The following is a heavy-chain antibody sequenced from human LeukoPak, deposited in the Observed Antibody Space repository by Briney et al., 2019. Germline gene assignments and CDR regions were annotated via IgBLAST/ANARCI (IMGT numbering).Heavy chain of an antibody. CDR1: GFNFNNAW. CDR3: ARDDYDILTGYPDY. J-gene: IGHJ4*02. CDR2: IKQDGSEK. D-gene: IGHD3-9*01. V-gene: IGHV3-7*01. Sequence: GGSLRLSCAASGFNFNNAWMSWVRQAPGKGLEWVANIKQDGSEKYYVDSVKGRFTISRDNAKNSLYLQMNSLRAEDTAVYYCARDDYDILTGYPDYWGQGTLVTVSS.